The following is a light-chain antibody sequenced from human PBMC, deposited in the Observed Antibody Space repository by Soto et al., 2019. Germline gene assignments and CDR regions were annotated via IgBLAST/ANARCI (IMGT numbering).Light chain of an antibody. V-gene: IGKV3D-15*01. CDR3: QQYNNWPFT. J-gene: IGKJ3*01. Sequence: EIVMTQSPATLSVSPGERATLSYRASQSVSSNLAWYQQKPGQVPRLLIYGASTRATGIPARFSGSGSGKEFTLTISSLQSEDFAVYYCQQYNNWPFTFGPGTKVDIK. CDR2: GAS. CDR1: QSVSSN.